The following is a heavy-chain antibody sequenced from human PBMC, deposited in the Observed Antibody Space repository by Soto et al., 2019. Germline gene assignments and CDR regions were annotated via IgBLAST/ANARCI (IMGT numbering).Heavy chain of an antibody. CDR2: IGTIETSV. V-gene: IGHV3-11*01. D-gene: IGHD3-10*01. CDR1: GFVFSDYY. J-gene: IGHJ4*02. CDR3: VRDYFYGSGTYSSYYFDS. Sequence: GGSLRLSCAASGFVFSDYYMSWIRQAPGKGLEWVAYIGTIETSVSYADSVKGRFTISRDNAKNSRFLQMNSLRAEDTAVYYCVRDYFYGSGTYSSYYFDSWGRGTLVTVSS.